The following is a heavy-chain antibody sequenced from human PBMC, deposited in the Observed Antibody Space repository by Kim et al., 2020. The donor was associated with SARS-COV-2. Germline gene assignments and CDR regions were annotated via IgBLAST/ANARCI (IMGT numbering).Heavy chain of an antibody. D-gene: IGHD6-13*01. V-gene: IGHV3-23*01. CDR2: ISSSGDNT. Sequence: GGSLRLSCAASGFTFNNYAMSWVRQAPGKGLEWVSGISSSGDNTYYAEYVKGWFTISRDNARNTLYLQMNSLRAEDTALYYCAKDKSTSWHTPIDYWGQGTLVTVSS. J-gene: IGHJ4*02. CDR3: AKDKSTSWHTPIDY. CDR1: GFTFNNYA.